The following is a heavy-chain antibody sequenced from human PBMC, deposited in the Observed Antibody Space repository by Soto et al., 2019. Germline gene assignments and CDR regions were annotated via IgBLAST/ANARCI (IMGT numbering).Heavy chain of an antibody. CDR2: IYWDDDK. CDR1: GFSLSTSAVG. CDR3: GYVYYNSGRWDA. D-gene: IGHD3-10*01. J-gene: IGHJ5*02. Sequence: ITLKESGPTLVKPTQTLTLTCTFSGFSLSTSAVGVGWIRQPPGKALEWLALIYWDDDKRYSPSLKSRLTITKDTSKNQVVLTMTNMDPVDTAIYYCGYVYYNSGRWDAWGQGTLVTVSS. V-gene: IGHV2-5*02.